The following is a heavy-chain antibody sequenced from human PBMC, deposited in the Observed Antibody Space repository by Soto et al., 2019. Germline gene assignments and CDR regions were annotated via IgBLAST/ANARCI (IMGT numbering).Heavy chain of an antibody. CDR1: GGTFSSYA. CDR2: IIPIFGTA. J-gene: IGHJ6*04. V-gene: IGHV1-69*13. CDR3: ARHSGSYYYYYGMDV. Sequence: ASVKVSCKASGGTFSSYAISWVRQAPGQGLEWMGGIIPIFGTANYAQKFQGRVTITADESTSTAYMELSSLRSEDTAVYYCARHSGSYYYYYGMDVWGEGTTVTVYS. D-gene: IGHD1-26*01.